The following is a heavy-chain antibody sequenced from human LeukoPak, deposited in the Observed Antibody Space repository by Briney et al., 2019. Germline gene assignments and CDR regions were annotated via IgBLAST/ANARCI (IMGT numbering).Heavy chain of an antibody. CDR1: GFTFSDYY. Sequence: PGGSLRLSCAASGFTFSDYYMSWLRQAPGKGLEWVSYISSSSSDTHYADSVKGRFAISRDNGKNSLYLQMNSLRVEDTAVYFCARVKGSYSVDYWGQGTLVTVSS. CDR3: ARVKGSYSVDY. V-gene: IGHV3-11*06. CDR2: ISSSSSDT. D-gene: IGHD3-10*01. J-gene: IGHJ4*02.